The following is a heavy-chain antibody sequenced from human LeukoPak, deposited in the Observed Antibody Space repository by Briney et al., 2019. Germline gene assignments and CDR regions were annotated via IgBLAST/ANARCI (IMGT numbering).Heavy chain of an antibody. V-gene: IGHV4-39*07. D-gene: IGHD3-9*01. CDR3: ARDRTVTGYFDY. J-gene: IGHJ4*02. CDR2: VYYSGSP. Sequence: SETLSLTCTVSGGSFSSSSYFWAWIRQTPGKGLGGIGSVYYSGSPYYNPSLKSRVTISPNTSKNQFFLKLSSVTAADTAVYYCARDRTVTGYFDYWGQGALVTVSS. CDR1: GGSFSSSSYF.